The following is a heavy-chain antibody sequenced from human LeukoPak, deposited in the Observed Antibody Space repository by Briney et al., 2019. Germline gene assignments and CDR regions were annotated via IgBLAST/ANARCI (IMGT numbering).Heavy chain of an antibody. V-gene: IGHV5-51*01. CDR1: GFSFTSYW. CDR3: ARSEYLHWVTHDDAFDI. D-gene: IGHD4-23*01. Sequence: GESLKISCKGSGFSFTSYWIGWVRQMPGKGLEWMGIIYPGDSDTRYSPSFQGQVTISADKSISTAYLQWSSLKASDTAMYYCARSEYLHWVTHDDAFDIWGQGTMVTVSS. J-gene: IGHJ3*02. CDR2: IYPGDSDT.